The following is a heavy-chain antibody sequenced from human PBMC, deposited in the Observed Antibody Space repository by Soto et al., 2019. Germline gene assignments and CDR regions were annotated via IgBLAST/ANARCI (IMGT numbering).Heavy chain of an antibody. CDR2: ISWDGGST. Sequence: GGSLRLSCAASGFTFDDYTMHWVRQAPGKGLEWVSLISWDGGSTYYADSVKGRFTISRDNSKNSLYLQMNSLRTEDTALYYCAKDYTYDFWSGYYLHRGTNYGMDVWGQGTTVTVSS. D-gene: IGHD3-3*01. V-gene: IGHV3-43*01. CDR1: GFTFDDYT. J-gene: IGHJ6*02. CDR3: AKDYTYDFWSGYYLHRGTNYGMDV.